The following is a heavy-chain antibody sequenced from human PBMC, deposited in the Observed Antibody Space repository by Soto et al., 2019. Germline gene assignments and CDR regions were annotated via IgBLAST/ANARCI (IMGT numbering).Heavy chain of an antibody. CDR1: GYNFTSYG. CDR2: ISAYNGNT. Sequence: QVQLVQSGVEVKKPGASVKVSCKASGYNFTSYGISWVRQAPGQGLEWMGWISAYNGNTNYAQKLQGRVTMTTDTSTSTAYMELRSLRSDDTAVYYCARYIAVAGTQNWFDPWGQGTLVTVSS. D-gene: IGHD6-19*01. J-gene: IGHJ5*02. V-gene: IGHV1-18*04. CDR3: ARYIAVAGTQNWFDP.